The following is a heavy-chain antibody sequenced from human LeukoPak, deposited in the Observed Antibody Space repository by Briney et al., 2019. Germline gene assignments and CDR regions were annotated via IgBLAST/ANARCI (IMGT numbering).Heavy chain of an antibody. J-gene: IGHJ5*02. CDR1: GYTFTSYG. Sequence: ASVKVSCKASGYTFTSYGISWVRQAPGQGLEWMGWINAYNGNTNYAQKLQGRVTMTTDTSTRTAYMELRSLRSDDTAVYYCARDYCSGGSCYLVLDPWGQGTLVTVSS. CDR2: INAYNGNT. D-gene: IGHD2-15*01. CDR3: ARDYCSGGSCYLVLDP. V-gene: IGHV1-18*01.